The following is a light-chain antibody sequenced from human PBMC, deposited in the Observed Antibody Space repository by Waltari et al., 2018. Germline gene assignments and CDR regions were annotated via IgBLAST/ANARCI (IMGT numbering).Light chain of an antibody. V-gene: IGKV2-40*01. CDR3: VQGIAFPLT. Sequence: DIVMPQTPLSLPIPPGEPASLPCSSRQGLLHSNGNTYLHWYLQKPGQSPQLLIYGASNRASGVPDRFSGSGSGTDFTLKINNVEAEDVGVYYCVQGIAFPLTFGGGTKVEIK. J-gene: IGKJ4*01. CDR1: QGLLHSNGNTY. CDR2: GAS.